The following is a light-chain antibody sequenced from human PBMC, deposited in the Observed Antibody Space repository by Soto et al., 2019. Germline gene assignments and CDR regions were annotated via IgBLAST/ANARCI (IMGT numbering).Light chain of an antibody. CDR1: RSVSSSY. CDR2: GAS. J-gene: IGKJ1*01. CDR3: QQYGSSSWT. V-gene: IGKV3-20*01. Sequence: EIVLTQSPGTLSLSPGERATLSCRASRSVSSSYLAWYQQKPGQAPRLLIYGASSRATGIPDRFSGSGSGTDFTLTISRPEPEDFAVYYCQQYGSSSWTFGQGTKVEIK.